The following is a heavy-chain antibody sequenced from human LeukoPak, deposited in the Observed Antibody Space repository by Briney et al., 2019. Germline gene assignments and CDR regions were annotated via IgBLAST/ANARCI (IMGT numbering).Heavy chain of an antibody. Sequence: HAGGSLRLSCAASGFTFSGNWMHWVRQAPGKGLMWVSRINSDESSTSYADSVKGRFTISRDNSKNTLYLQMNSLRAEDTAVYYCAKDRGMFLVGYLDYWGQGTLVTVSS. CDR1: GFTFSGNW. J-gene: IGHJ4*02. V-gene: IGHV3-74*01. D-gene: IGHD2-15*01. CDR3: AKDRGMFLVGYLDY. CDR2: INSDESST.